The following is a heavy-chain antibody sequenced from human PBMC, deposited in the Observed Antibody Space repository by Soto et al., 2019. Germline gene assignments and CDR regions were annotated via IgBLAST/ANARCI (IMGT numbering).Heavy chain of an antibody. J-gene: IGHJ5*02. V-gene: IGHV4-61*01. CDR3: ARDVDYYDSSGSRLWFDP. D-gene: IGHD3-22*01. CDR1: GGSVSSDSYY. Sequence: PSETLSLTCTVSGGSVSSDSYYWSWIRQPPGKGLEWIGYIYYSGITNYNPSLKSRVTISIDTSKNQFSLKLSSVTAADTAVYYCARDVDYYDSSGSRLWFDPWGQGTLVTVSS. CDR2: IYYSGIT.